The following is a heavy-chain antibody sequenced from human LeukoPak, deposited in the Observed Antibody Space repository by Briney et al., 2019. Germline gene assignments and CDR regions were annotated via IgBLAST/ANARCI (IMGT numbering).Heavy chain of an antibody. Sequence: GASVTVSCKASGYTFTSYDINRVRQATGQGLEWMGWMKPNNGDTGYAQKFQGRVTMTRNTAINTAYLELNSLTSEDTAVYFCARGPPEKTYSDYWGQGTLVTVSS. CDR2: MKPNNGDT. J-gene: IGHJ4*02. V-gene: IGHV1-8*01. D-gene: IGHD4-11*01. CDR3: ARGPPEKTYSDY. CDR1: GYTFTSYD.